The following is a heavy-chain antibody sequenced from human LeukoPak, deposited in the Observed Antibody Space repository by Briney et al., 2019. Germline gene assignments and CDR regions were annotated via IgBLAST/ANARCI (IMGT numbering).Heavy chain of an antibody. J-gene: IGHJ6*03. CDR3: ARECGGACYPPAYYYYMDV. Sequence: SETLSLTCTVSGGSISSSSYYWGWIRQPPGKGLEWIGYVCDTGSTNYNPSLKSRVTLSVDTSNNQFSLKLSSVTAADTALYYCARECGGACYPPAYYYYMDVWGKGTTVTVSS. CDR2: VCDTGST. D-gene: IGHD2-21*02. V-gene: IGHV4-61*01. CDR1: GGSISSSSYY.